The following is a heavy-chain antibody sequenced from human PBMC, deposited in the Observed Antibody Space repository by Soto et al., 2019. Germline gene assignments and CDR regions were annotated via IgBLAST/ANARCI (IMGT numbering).Heavy chain of an antibody. CDR1: GGSISSGGYY. J-gene: IGHJ6*03. CDR3: ARALYYDFWSGYLTQDYYYYYMDV. Sequence: SETLSLTCTVTGGSISSGGYYWSWIRQHPGKGLEWIGYIYYSGSTYYNPSLKSRVTISVDTSKNQFSLKLSSVTAADTAVYYCARALYYDFWSGYLTQDYYYYYMDVWGKGTTVTVSS. CDR2: IYYSGST. V-gene: IGHV4-31*03. D-gene: IGHD3-3*01.